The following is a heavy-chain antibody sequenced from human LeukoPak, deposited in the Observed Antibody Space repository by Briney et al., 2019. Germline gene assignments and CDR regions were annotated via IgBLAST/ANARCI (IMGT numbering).Heavy chain of an antibody. V-gene: IGHV4-59*08. D-gene: IGHD3-9*01. Sequence: SETLSLTCTVSGGSISSYCWSWIRQPPGKGLEWIGYIYYSGSTNYNPSLKSRVTISVDTSKNQFSLKLSSVTAADTAVYYCARYSTIKYYDILTGYYPTAGPFDYWGQGTLVTVSS. CDR3: ARYSTIKYYDILTGYYPTAGPFDY. CDR1: GGSISSYC. CDR2: IYYSGST. J-gene: IGHJ4*02.